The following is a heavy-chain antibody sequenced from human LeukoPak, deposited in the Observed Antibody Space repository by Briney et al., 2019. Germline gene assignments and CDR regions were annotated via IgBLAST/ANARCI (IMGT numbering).Heavy chain of an antibody. Sequence: PGGSLRLSCAASGFTFSSYAMHWVRQAPGKGLEYVSAISSNGGSTYYANSVKGRFTISRDNSKNTLYLQMGSLRAEDMALYYCARDYYFDYWGQGTLVTVSS. J-gene: IGHJ4*02. CDR1: GFTFSSYA. CDR3: ARDYYFDY. CDR2: ISSNGGST. V-gene: IGHV3-64*01.